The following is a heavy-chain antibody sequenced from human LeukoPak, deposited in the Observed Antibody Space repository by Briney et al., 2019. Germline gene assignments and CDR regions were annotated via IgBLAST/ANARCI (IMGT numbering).Heavy chain of an antibody. CDR1: GFTFDDYA. Sequence: GRSLRLSCAASGFTFDDYAMPWVRQAPGKGLEWVSGISWNSGSIGYADSVKGRFTISRDNAKNSLYLQMNSLRAEDTALYYCAKDTGGSWCAWFDYWGQRTLVTVSS. CDR3: AKDTGGSWCAWFDY. CDR2: ISWNSGSI. D-gene: IGHD6-13*01. J-gene: IGHJ4*02. V-gene: IGHV3-9*01.